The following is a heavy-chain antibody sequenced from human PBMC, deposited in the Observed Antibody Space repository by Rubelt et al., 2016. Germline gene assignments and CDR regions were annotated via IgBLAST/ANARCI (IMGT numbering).Heavy chain of an antibody. V-gene: IGHV4-31*03. CDR1: GGSISSGDYY. J-gene: IGHJ4*02. Sequence: QVQLQESGPGLVKPSQTLSLTCTVSGGSISSGDYYWSWIRQHPGKGLEWIGYIYYSGSTYYNPSLKSRVTISVDTSKNQFSLKLRSATAADTAVYYCARDAEESYFDYWGQGTLVTVSS. CDR3: ARDAEESYFDY. CDR2: IYYSGST.